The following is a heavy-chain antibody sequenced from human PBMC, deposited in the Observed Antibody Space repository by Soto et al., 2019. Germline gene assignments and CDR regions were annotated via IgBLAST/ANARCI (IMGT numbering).Heavy chain of an antibody. D-gene: IGHD3-3*01. V-gene: IGHV4-34*01. CDR3: ARTVLYGSGYYTGIMNAFDI. CDR1: GGSFSGYY. J-gene: IGHJ3*02. CDR2: INHSGST. Sequence: QVQLQQWGAGLLKPSETLSLTCAVYGGSFSGYYWSWIRQPPGKGLEWIGEINHSGSTNYNPSLKSRVTTAVDTYKNQFSLKLSSVTAADTAVYYCARTVLYGSGYYTGIMNAFDIWGQGTMVTVSS.